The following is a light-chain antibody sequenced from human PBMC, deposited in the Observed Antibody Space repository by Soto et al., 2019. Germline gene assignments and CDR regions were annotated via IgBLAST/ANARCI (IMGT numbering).Light chain of an antibody. J-gene: IGKJ2*01. Sequence: DILMTQSPSTLSASVGDRVTMTCRASQNINRWLAWYQQKPGTAPKLLIYKASGLESGVPSRFSGSGSGTEFTLTISSLQADDFATYYCQQYSSYPYTFGQGTKLEIK. CDR3: QQYSSYPYT. V-gene: IGKV1-5*03. CDR2: KAS. CDR1: QNINRW.